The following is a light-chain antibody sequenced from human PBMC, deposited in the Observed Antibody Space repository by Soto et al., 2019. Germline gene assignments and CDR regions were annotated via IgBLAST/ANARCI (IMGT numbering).Light chain of an antibody. CDR3: QNYDSRPVT. J-gene: IGKJ3*01. CDR2: DAS. CDR1: QGINNY. Sequence: DIQMTQSPSSLSASIGDRVTITCRASQGINNYLAWYQQKPGKPPVFLIYDASTLQSGVPSRFSGSGSGTDFTLTINSLQPEDVSTYDCQNYDSRPVTFGPGTKVEI. V-gene: IGKV1-27*01.